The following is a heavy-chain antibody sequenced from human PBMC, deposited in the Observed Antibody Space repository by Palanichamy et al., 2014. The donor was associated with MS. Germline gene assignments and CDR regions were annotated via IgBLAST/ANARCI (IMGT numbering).Heavy chain of an antibody. D-gene: IGHD3-22*01. CDR2: IYYSGNT. Sequence: QVQLQESGPGLVKPSETLSLTCTVSGGSMSSYYWSWIRQPPGKGLEWIGYIYYSGNTNYNPSLKSRVTISVDTSKNQSSLKLSSVTAADTAVYYCARGRSGYYYVYWGPGTLVTVSS. V-gene: IGHV4-59*01. CDR3: ARGRSGYYYVY. CDR1: GGSMSSYY. J-gene: IGHJ4*02.